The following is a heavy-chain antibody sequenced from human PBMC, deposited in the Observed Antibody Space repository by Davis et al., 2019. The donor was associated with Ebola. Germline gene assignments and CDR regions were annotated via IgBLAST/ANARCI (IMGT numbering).Heavy chain of an antibody. D-gene: IGHD3-9*01. J-gene: IGHJ4*02. V-gene: IGHV1-69*02. CDR2: IIPILGIA. Sequence: SVKVSCKASGGTFSSYTISWVRQAPGQGLEWMGRIIPILGIANYAQKFQGRVTITADKSTSTAYMELSSLRSEDTAVYYCARVGRYLDWRNPFDYWGQGTLVTVSS. CDR3: ARVGRYLDWRNPFDY. CDR1: GGTFSSYT.